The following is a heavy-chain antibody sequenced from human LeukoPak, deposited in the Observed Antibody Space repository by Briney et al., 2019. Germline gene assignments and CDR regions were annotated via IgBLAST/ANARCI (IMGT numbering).Heavy chain of an antibody. J-gene: IGHJ4*02. CDR1: VYTFTNYG. CDR3: ARGLSGSNPHTYYFDY. CDR2: ISAYNGNT. D-gene: IGHD1-26*01. Sequence: ASVTVSCKASVYTFTNYGISWVRQAPGQGREGMGWISAYNGNTNYAQKLKGRVTMTTDTSTSTASMELRSLRSDDTAVYYCARGLSGSNPHTYYFDYWGQGTLVTVSS. V-gene: IGHV1-18*01.